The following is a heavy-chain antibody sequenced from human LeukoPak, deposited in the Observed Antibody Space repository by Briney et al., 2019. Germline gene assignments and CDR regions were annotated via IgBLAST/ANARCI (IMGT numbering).Heavy chain of an antibody. J-gene: IGHJ6*04. CDR1: GFTFSSYA. CDR2: ISGSGGST. CDR3: ATHCGGWEYGMDV. D-gene: IGHD1-26*01. V-gene: IGHV3-23*01. Sequence: GGSLRLFRAASGFTFSSYAMSWVRQAPGKGLEWVSAISGSGGSTYYADSVKGRFTISRDNSKNSLYPQMNSLRAEDTAVYYCATHCGGWEYGMDVWGKGTTVTVSS.